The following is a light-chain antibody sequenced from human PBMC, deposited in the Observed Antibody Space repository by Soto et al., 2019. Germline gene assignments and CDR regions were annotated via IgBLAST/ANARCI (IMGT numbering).Light chain of an antibody. Sequence: EMVLTQSPDTLSVSPADTATLSCRASQSVRSNLAWYHQQPGQAPRLLIYGASTRATGIPARFSGSGSGTEFTLTINSLQSEDFVVYYCQQYDNWPPTFGQGTRLEIK. CDR3: QQYDNWPPT. V-gene: IGKV3D-15*01. CDR2: GAS. J-gene: IGKJ5*01. CDR1: QSVRSN.